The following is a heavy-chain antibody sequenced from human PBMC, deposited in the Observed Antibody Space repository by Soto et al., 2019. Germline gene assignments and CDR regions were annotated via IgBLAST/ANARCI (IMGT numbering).Heavy chain of an antibody. V-gene: IGHV4-59*01. CDR2: IYYSGST. D-gene: IGHD5-12*01. J-gene: IGHJ4*02. CDR3: AREQRSGYDYFDY. CDR1: GDSISTYY. Sequence: SETLSLTCTVSGDSISTYYWSWIRQPPGKGLEWIGYIYYSGSTNYNPSLKSRVTISVDTSKNQFSLKLSSVTAADTAVYYCAREQRSGYDYFDYWGQGTLVTVSS.